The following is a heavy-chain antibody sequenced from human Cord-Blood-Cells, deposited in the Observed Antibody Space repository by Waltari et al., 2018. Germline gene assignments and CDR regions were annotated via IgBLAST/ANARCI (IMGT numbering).Heavy chain of an antibody. CDR1: GGTFSSYA. J-gene: IGHJ3*02. CDR2: ISPIFGTA. D-gene: IGHD1-1*01. V-gene: IGHV1-69*01. CDR3: ARDHDWNDDDAFDI. Sequence: QVQLVQSGAEVKKPGSSVKVSCKASGGTFSSYAISWVRQAPGQGLEWMGGISPIFGTANYAQKFQGRVTSTADESTSTAYMELSSLRSEDTAVYYCARDHDWNDDDAFDIWGQGTMVTVSS.